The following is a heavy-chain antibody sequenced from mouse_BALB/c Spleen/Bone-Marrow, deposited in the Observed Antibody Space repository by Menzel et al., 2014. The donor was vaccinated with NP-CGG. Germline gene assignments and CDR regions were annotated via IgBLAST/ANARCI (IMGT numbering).Heavy chain of an antibody. D-gene: IGHD1-3*01. Sequence: EVQLVESGAELVKPGASVKLSCSASGFNIKDTYMHWVKQRPEQGLEWIGRIDPANGNTKYDPKFQDKATMTADTSSNTVDLQLSSLTFEDTAVYYCARQEFAIYWYFDVWGAGTTVTVSS. CDR3: ARQEFAIYWYFDV. J-gene: IGHJ1*01. CDR2: IDPANGNT. CDR1: GFNIKDTY. V-gene: IGHV14-3*02.